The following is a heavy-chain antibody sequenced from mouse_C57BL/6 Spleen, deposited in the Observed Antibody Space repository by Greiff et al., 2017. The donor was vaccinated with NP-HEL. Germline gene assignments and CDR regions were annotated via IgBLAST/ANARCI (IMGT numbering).Heavy chain of an antibody. D-gene: IGHD1-1*01. CDR1: GFTFSSYA. CDR3: AREESYYYGSSYDWYFDV. J-gene: IGHJ1*03. CDR2: ISDGGSYT. Sequence: EVMLVESGGGLVKPGGSLKLSCAASGFTFSSYAMSWVRQTPEKRLEWVATISDGGSYTYYPDNVKGRFTISRDNAKNNLYLQMSHLKSEDTAMYYCAREESYYYGSSYDWYFDVWGTGTTVTVSS. V-gene: IGHV5-4*01.